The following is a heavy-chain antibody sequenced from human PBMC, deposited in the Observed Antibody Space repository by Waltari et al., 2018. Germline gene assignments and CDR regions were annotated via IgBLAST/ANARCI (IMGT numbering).Heavy chain of an antibody. J-gene: IGHJ4*02. CDR1: GFTFGADA. V-gene: IGHV3-49*04. CDR3: TKGTYFFDY. Sequence: EVQLVESGGGLVQPGRSLRRSGPASGFTFGADAMSWVGQAPGKGLEWVGFIRSKPYGGTTEYAASVKGRFTISRDDSKSIAYLQMNSLKTEDTAVYYCTKGTYFFDYWGQGTLVTVSS. CDR2: IRSKPYGGTT.